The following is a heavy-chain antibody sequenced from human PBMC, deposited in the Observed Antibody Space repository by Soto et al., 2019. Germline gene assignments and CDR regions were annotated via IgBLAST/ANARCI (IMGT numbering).Heavy chain of an antibody. D-gene: IGHD3-22*01. Sequence: GGSLRLSCAASGFTFSSYAMIWVRQAPGKGLEWVSAISGSGGSTYYADSVRGRFTISRDNSKNTLYLQMNGLRAEDTAVYYCAKDRSPYYDSSGYYGYWGQGTLVTVSS. CDR1: GFTFSSYA. V-gene: IGHV3-23*01. CDR2: ISGSGGST. J-gene: IGHJ4*02. CDR3: AKDRSPYYDSSGYYGY.